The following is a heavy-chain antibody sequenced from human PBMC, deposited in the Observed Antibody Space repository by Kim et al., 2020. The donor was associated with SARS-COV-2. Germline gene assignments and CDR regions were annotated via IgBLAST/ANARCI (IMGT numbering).Heavy chain of an antibody. J-gene: IGHJ4*02. CDR2: INHSGST. CDR1: GGSFSGYY. D-gene: IGHD3-10*01. CDR3: ARGRRVRGVGVAKYYFDY. Sequence: SETLSLTCAVYGGSFSGYYWSWIRQPPGKGLEWIGEINHSGSTNYNPSLKSRVTISVDTSKNQFSLKLSSVTAADTAVYYCARGRRVRGVGVAKYYFDYWGQGTLVTVSS. V-gene: IGHV4-34*01.